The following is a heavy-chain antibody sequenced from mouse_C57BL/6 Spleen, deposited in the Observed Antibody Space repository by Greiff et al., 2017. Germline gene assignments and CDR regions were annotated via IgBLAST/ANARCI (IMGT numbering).Heavy chain of an antibody. CDR2: IYPGDGDT. D-gene: IGHD1-1*01. CDR1: GYAFSSYW. V-gene: IGHV1-80*01. Sequence: QVQLQQSGAELVKPGASVKISCKASGYAFSSYWMNWVKQRPGKGLEWIGQIYPGDGDTNYNGKFKGKATLTADKSSSTAYMQLSSLTSEDAAVYFCARGDYYGSSSGFAYWGQGTLVTVSA. CDR3: ARGDYYGSSSGFAY. J-gene: IGHJ3*01.